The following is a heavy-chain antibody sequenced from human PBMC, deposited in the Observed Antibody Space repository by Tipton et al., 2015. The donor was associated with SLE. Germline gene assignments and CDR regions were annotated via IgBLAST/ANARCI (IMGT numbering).Heavy chain of an antibody. J-gene: IGHJ1*01. CDR3: ARGYSGSYLGLAEYFQH. CDR2: IYYSGST. Sequence: LRLSCTVSGGSISSYYWSWIRQPPGKGLEWIGYIYYSGSTNYNPSLKSRVTISVDTSKNQFSLKLSSVTAADTAVYYCARGYSGSYLGLAEYFQHWGQGTLVTVSS. V-gene: IGHV4-59*12. D-gene: IGHD1-26*01. CDR1: GGSISSYY.